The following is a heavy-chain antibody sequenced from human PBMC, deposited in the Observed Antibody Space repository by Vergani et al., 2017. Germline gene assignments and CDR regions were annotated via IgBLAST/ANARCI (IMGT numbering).Heavy chain of an antibody. CDR3: VKESRAGTTSHYYGMDV. CDR2: IRYDGSNK. V-gene: IGHV3-30*02. Sequence: QVQLVESGGGVVQPGGSLRVSCAASGFTFSSYGMHWVRPAPGKGLEWVAFIRYDGSNKYYADSVKGRFTISRDNSKNTLYLQMNSLRAEDTAVYYFVKESRAGTTSHYYGMDVWGQGTTVTVSS. CDR1: GFTFSSYG. D-gene: IGHD1-1*01. J-gene: IGHJ6*02.